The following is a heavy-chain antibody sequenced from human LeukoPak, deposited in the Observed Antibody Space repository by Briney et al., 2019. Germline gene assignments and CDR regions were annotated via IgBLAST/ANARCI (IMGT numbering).Heavy chain of an antibody. Sequence: GASVKVSCKASGGTFSNYAISCVRQAPGQGLEWMGGIIPIFGTANYAQKFQGRVTITADESTSTAYMELSSLRSEDTAVYYCARCRSTLVTEMDVWGKGTTVTVSS. J-gene: IGHJ6*04. CDR3: ARCRSTLVTEMDV. CDR1: GGTFSNYA. D-gene: IGHD4-23*01. CDR2: IIPIFGTA. V-gene: IGHV1-69*13.